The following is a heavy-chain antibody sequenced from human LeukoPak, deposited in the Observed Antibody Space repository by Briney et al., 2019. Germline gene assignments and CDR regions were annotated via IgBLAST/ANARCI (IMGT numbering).Heavy chain of an antibody. D-gene: IGHD3-10*01. V-gene: IGHV5-51*01. Sequence: GGSLKISCKGSGYSFTNYWIGWVRQMPGKGLELMGLIYPGDSDTTYSPSFQGQVTISADKSITTAYLQWSSLKASDTAVYYCTRRMTRGVITSPFDSWGQGTLVSVSS. CDR2: IYPGDSDT. CDR3: TRRMTRGVITSPFDS. J-gene: IGHJ4*02. CDR1: GYSFTNYW.